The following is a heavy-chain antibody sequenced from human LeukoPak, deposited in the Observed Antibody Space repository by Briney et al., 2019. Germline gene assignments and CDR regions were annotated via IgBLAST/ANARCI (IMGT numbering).Heavy chain of an antibody. D-gene: IGHD1-26*01. V-gene: IGHV3-7*01. CDR2: IKQGGSEK. CDR1: GFTFSSYW. J-gene: IGHJ3*02. CDR3: LTVVETTIAAFDI. Sequence: GGSLRLSCAASGFTFSSYWMSWVRQAPGKGLEWVANIKQGGSEKYYADSVKGRFTISTDNAKKTLYLQMNSLRVEDTAVYYCLTVVETTIAAFDIWGQGTMVTVSS.